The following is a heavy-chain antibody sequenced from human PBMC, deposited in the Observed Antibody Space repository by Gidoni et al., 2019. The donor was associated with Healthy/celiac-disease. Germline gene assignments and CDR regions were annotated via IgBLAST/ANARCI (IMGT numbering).Heavy chain of an antibody. J-gene: IGHJ4*02. V-gene: IGHV1-8*01. CDR1: GYTFTSYD. D-gene: IGHD4-17*01. CDR2: MNPNSGNT. CDR3: ATGDYRALNYFDY. Sequence: GSEVKKPGASVKVSCKASGYTFTSYDINWVRQATGQGLEWMGWMNPNSGNTGYAQKFQGRVTMTRNTSISTAYMELSSLRSEDTAVYYCATGDYRALNYFDYWGQGTLVTVSS.